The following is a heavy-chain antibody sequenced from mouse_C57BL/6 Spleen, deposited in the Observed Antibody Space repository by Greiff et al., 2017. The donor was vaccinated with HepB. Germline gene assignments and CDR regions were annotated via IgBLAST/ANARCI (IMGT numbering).Heavy chain of an antibody. CDR3: ARGLTWAPFAY. CDR2: ISSGSSTI. V-gene: IGHV5-17*01. D-gene: IGHD3-1*01. J-gene: IGHJ3*01. Sequence: EVMLVESGGGLVKPGGSLKLSCAASGFTFSDYGMHWVRQAPEKGLEWVAYISSGSSTIYYADTVKGRFTISRDNAKNTLCLQMTSLRSEDTAMYYCARGLTWAPFAYWGQGTLVTVSA. CDR1: GFTFSDYG.